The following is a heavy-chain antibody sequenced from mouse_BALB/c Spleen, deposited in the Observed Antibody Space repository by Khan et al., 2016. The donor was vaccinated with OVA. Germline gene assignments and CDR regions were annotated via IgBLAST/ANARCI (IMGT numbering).Heavy chain of an antibody. CDR1: GYAITSDYA. CDR2: ISSTGST. CDR3: ARSLYYSYGYALDC. J-gene: IGHJ4*01. D-gene: IGHD2-14*01. Sequence: EVQLQESGPGLVKPSQSLSLTCTVTGYAITSDYAWNWIRQFPGNILEWMGYISSTGSTSYNPSLKSRISITRDTSKNQFFLQLKSVTTEDTATYYCARSLYYSYGYALDCWGRGTSVTVSS. V-gene: IGHV3-2*02.